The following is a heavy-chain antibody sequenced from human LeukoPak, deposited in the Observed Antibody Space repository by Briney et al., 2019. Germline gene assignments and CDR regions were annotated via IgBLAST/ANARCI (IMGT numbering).Heavy chain of an antibody. D-gene: IGHD6-19*01. CDR3: ARRPAVGSSGWYEYFQH. J-gene: IGHJ1*01. V-gene: IGHV1-3*01. CDR1: GYTFTSYA. Sequence: ASVKVSCKASGYTFTSYAMHWVRQAPGQRLEWMGWINAGNGNTKYSQKFQGRVTITRDTSTSTVYMELSSLRSEDTAVYYCARRPAVGSSGWYEYFQHWGQGTLVTVSS. CDR2: INAGNGNT.